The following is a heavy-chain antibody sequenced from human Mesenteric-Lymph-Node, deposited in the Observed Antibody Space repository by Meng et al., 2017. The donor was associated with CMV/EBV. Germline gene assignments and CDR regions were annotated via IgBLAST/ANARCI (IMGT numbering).Heavy chain of an antibody. V-gene: IGHV3-20*04. J-gene: IGHJ6*02. CDR2: INWNGGTR. CDR3: ARRIRVGYGMDV. D-gene: IGHD2-15*01. Sequence: GESLKISCAASGFTFSSYDMNWVRQGPGKGLEWVSGINWNGGTRRYADSVKGRFTISRDNTKNSLYLQMNSLRVEDTALYYCARRIRVGYGMDVWGQGTTVTVSS. CDR1: GFTFSSYD.